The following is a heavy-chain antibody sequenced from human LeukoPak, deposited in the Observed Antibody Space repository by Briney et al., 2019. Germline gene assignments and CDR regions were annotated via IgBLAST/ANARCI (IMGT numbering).Heavy chain of an antibody. CDR3: AIATVDSSGYYYVFHFDY. Sequence: SETLSVTCAVYGGSFSGYYWSWIRQPPGKGLEWIGEINHSGSTNYNPSLTIRITMSVDTSKNQFSLELSSVTAADTSVYYCAIATVDSSGYYYVFHFDYWGQGTLVTVSS. V-gene: IGHV4-34*01. CDR1: GGSFSGYY. D-gene: IGHD3-22*01. J-gene: IGHJ4*02. CDR2: INHSGST.